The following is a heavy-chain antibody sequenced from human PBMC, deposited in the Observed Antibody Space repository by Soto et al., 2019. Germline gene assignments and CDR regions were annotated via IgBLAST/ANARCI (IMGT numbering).Heavy chain of an antibody. Sequence: QVQLVESGGGVVQPGRSLRLSCAASGFIFSTYGMHWVRQAPGKGLEWVAVICYDGSNKYYADSVKGRFIISRDNSESTLYLQMHSLRAEDTALYYCARAVGPFDYWGQGTLVTVSS. CDR3: ARAVGPFDY. J-gene: IGHJ4*02. V-gene: IGHV3-33*01. D-gene: IGHD3-3*01. CDR1: GFIFSTYG. CDR2: ICYDGSNK.